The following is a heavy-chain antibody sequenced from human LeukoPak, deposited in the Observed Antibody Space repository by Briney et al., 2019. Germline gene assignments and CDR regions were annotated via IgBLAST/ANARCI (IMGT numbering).Heavy chain of an antibody. J-gene: IGHJ3*01. V-gene: IGHV4-34*01. D-gene: IGHD2-21*01. CDR1: GGSFSGYY. Sequence: SETLSLTCAVYGGSFSGYYWSWIRQPPGKGLEWIGEINHSGSTNYNPSLKSRVTISVDTSKNQFSLKLSSVTAADTAVYYCARGAIFWGQGTMVTVFS. CDR2: INHSGST. CDR3: ARGAIF.